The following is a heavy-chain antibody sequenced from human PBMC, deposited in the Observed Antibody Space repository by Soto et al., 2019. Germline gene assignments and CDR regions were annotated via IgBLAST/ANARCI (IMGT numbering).Heavy chain of an antibody. CDR1: GGSISSYY. D-gene: IGHD6-13*01. Sequence: PSETLSLTCTASGGSISSYYWSWIRQPPGKGLEWIGNIFDSGSTNYNPSLKSRVTISVDTSKNQFSLKVRSVTAADTAVYYCARVGAAAAPGYFDYWSQGTLVTVSS. J-gene: IGHJ4*02. CDR2: IFDSGST. V-gene: IGHV4-59*01. CDR3: ARVGAAAAPGYFDY.